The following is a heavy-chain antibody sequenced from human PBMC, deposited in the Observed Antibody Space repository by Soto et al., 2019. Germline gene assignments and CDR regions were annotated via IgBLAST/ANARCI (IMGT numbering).Heavy chain of an antibody. CDR1: GGSISSGGYY. CDR2: IYYSGST. J-gene: IGHJ6*02. CDR3: ARALGYSGYAGMDA. V-gene: IGHV4-31*11. D-gene: IGHD5-12*01. Sequence: SETLCLTCAVYGGSISSGGYYWSWIRQHPGKGLEWIGYIYYSGSTYYNPSLKSRVTISVDTSKNQFSLKLSSVTAADTAVYYCARALGYSGYAGMDAWGQGTTVTVS.